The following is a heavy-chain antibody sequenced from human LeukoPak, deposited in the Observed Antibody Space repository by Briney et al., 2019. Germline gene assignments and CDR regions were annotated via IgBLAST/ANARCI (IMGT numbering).Heavy chain of an antibody. V-gene: IGHV3-30*18. J-gene: IGHJ4*02. CDR3: AKNTKPTLVTPDF. CDR2: IPYDGSST. Sequence: GGSLRLSCAASGFTFSNYGMHWVRQAPGKGLEWVAVIPYDGSSTYYADSVKGRFTISRDNSKNTLYLQMNSLRAEDTAVYYCAKNTKPTLVTPDFWGQGTLVTVSS. CDR1: GFTFSNYG. D-gene: IGHD4-23*01.